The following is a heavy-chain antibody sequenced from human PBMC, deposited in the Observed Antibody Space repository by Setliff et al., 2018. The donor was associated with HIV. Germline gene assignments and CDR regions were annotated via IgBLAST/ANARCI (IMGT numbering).Heavy chain of an antibody. D-gene: IGHD1-1*01. CDR2: VSYDGTYK. CDR3: ARSPGRFDY. Sequence: GGSLRLSCEASGFNFDLYGFHWVRQAPGKGLEWVAVVSYDGTYKNYADSVKGRFTISRDNSRSTVYLQMTSLRAEDTAVYYCARSPGRFDYWGQGTLVTVSS. CDR1: GFNFDLYG. V-gene: IGHV3-30*14. J-gene: IGHJ4*02.